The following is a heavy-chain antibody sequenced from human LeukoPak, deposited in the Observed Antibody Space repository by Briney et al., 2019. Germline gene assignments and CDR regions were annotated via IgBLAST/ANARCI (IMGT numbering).Heavy chain of an antibody. D-gene: IGHD6-19*01. J-gene: IGHJ4*02. CDR3: ARGATSGIAVAGVSGY. Sequence: ASVKVSCKASGYTFTGYYMHWVRQAPGQGLEWMGWINPNSGGTNYAQKFQGRVTMTRDTSTTTAYMELSSLRSDDTAVYFCARGATSGIAVAGVSGYWGQGTLVTVSS. V-gene: IGHV1-2*02. CDR1: GYTFTGYY. CDR2: INPNSGGT.